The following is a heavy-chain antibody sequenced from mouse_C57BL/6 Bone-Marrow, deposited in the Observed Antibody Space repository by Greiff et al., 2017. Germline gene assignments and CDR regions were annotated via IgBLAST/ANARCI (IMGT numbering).Heavy chain of an antibody. CDR2: ISYSGST. V-gene: IGHV3-8*01. CDR1: GYSITSDY. D-gene: IGHD1-1*01. Sequence: VQLKESGPGLAKPSQTLSLTCSVTGYSITSDYWNWIRKFPGNKLEYMGYISYSGSTYYNPSLKSRISITRDTSKNQYYLQLNSVTTEDTATYYCAIYYYDVPSWFAYWGQGTLVTVSA. CDR3: AIYYYDVPSWFAY. J-gene: IGHJ3*01.